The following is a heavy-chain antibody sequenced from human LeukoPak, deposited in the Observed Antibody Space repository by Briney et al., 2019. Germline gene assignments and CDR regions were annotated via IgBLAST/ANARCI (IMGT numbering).Heavy chain of an antibody. D-gene: IGHD3-16*01. CDR3: TRDRSLGD. CDR2: IKQDGSEK. CDR1: GFIFSNYW. Sequence: GGSLRLSCAASGFIFSNYWMTWVRQAPGKGLEWVANIKQDGSEKYYVDSVKGRFTISRDNAKNSLYLRMNSLRAEDTAVYYCTRDRSLGDWGQGTLVTVSS. V-gene: IGHV3-7*01. J-gene: IGHJ4*02.